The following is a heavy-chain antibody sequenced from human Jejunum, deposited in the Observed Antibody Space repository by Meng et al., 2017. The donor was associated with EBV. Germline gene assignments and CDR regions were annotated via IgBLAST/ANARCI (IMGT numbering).Heavy chain of an antibody. J-gene: IGHJ5*02. CDR3: AKLTRA. CDR2: ITDSGGST. Sequence: VQPGESGGGFVQPGGSLRLSCAASGFTFNSHTMSWVRQAPGKGLEWVSAITDSGGSTYCTDSVKGRFTISRDNSKNTLYLQMNSLRAEDTAVYYCAKLTRAWGQGTLVTVSS. CDR1: GFTFNSHT. V-gene: IGHV3-23*04.